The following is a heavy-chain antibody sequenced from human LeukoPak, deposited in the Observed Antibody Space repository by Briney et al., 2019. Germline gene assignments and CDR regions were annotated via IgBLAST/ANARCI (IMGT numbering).Heavy chain of an antibody. V-gene: IGHV4-34*01. CDR2: INHSGST. J-gene: IGHJ4*02. Sequence: PSETLSLTCAVYGGSFSGYYWSWIRQPPGKGLEWIGEINHSGSTNYNPSLKSRVTISVDTSKNRFSLKLSSVTAADTAVYYCARDGDYLGQGTLVTVSS. CDR3: ARDGDY. CDR1: GGSFSGYY.